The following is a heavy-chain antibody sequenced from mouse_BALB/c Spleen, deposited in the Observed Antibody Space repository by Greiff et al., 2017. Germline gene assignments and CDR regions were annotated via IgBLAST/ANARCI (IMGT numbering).Heavy chain of an antibody. J-gene: IGHJ4*01. CDR1: GFSLTGYG. V-gene: IGHV2-9-2*01. CDR3: VRDNYGYAMDY. D-gene: IGHD1-1*01. CDR2: IWTGGGT. Sequence: QVQLKESGPGLVAPSQSLSITCTVSGFSLTGYGVNWVRQPPGKGLEWLGVIWTGGGTNYNSAFMSRLSISKDNSKSQVFLKMNSLQTDDTAIYYCVRDNYGYAMDYWGQGTSVTVSS.